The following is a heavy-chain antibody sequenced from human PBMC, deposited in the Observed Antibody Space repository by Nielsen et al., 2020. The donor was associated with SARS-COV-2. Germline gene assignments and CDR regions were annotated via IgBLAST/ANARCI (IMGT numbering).Heavy chain of an antibody. Sequence: GESLKISCAASGFTFSSYGMHWVRQAPGKGLEWVAVIWYDGSNKYYADSVKGRFTISRDNSKNTLYVQMNSLRAEDTAVYYCARGYYDILYAFDIWGQGTMVTVSS. J-gene: IGHJ3*02. CDR3: ARGYYDILYAFDI. V-gene: IGHV3-33*01. CDR2: IWYDGSNK. D-gene: IGHD3-9*01. CDR1: GFTFSSYG.